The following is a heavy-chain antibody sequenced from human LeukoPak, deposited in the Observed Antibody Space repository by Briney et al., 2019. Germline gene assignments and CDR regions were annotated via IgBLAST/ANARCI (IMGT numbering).Heavy chain of an antibody. CDR3: ARVFLGYCASTCSALHFDP. CDR1: GAYISDDYYY. Sequence: SQTLSLTCTVSGAYISDDYYYWSWIRQPPGKGLEWIGSIYVTENTYYNPSLKSRLTISVDTSKNQFSLRVNSVTAADTAVYYCARVFLGYCASTCSALHFDPWGQGTLVTVSS. V-gene: IGHV4-31*03. J-gene: IGHJ5*02. CDR2: IYVTENT. D-gene: IGHD2-8*01.